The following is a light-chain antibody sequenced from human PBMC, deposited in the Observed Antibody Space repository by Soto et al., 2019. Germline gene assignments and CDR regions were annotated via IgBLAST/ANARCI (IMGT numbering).Light chain of an antibody. CDR3: QQSYIIPYT. V-gene: IGKV1-39*01. J-gene: IGKJ5*01. Sequence: DIQMTQSPSSLSASVGDRVTITCRAIQSIGRFLNWYQQKSVIAPKLLIYAASSLQGGVPSRFSGSGSGTDFTLTISTLQPEDFATYYCQQSYIIPYTFGQGTRLEIK. CDR2: AAS. CDR1: QSIGRF.